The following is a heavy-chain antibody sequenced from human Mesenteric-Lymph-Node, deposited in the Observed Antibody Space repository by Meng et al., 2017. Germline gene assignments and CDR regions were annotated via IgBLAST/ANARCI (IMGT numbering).Heavy chain of an antibody. V-gene: IGHV4-39*07. Sequence: GSLRLSCTVSGGSISSSSYYWGWIRQPPGKGLEWIGSIYYSGSTYYNPSLKSRVTISVDTSKNQFSLKLSSVTAADTAVYYCARDGIVVVPAAAYDYWGQGTLVTVSS. CDR1: GGSISSSSYY. CDR2: IYYSGST. D-gene: IGHD2-2*01. J-gene: IGHJ4*02. CDR3: ARDGIVVVPAAAYDY.